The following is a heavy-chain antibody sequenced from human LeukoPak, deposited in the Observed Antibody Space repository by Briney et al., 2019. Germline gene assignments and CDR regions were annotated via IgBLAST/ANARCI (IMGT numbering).Heavy chain of an antibody. J-gene: IGHJ3*02. CDR3: AGEDNSSGYRPFDI. CDR2: INPNIGGT. Sequence: ASVKVSCKASGYTFTGYYIHWVRQAPGQGLDWMGRINPNIGGTNYAQKFQGRVTMTRGMSMSTAYMELSRLRSDDTAVYYCAGEDNSSGYRPFDIWGQGTMVTVPS. D-gene: IGHD3-22*01. CDR1: GYTFTGYY. V-gene: IGHV1-2*06.